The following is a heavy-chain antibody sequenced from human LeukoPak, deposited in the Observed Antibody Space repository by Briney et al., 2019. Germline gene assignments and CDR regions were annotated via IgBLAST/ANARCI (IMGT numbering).Heavy chain of an antibody. CDR2: MNPNSGNT. Sequence: ASVKVSCKASGGTFSSYAISWVRQAPGQGLEWMGWMNPNSGNTGYAQKFQGRVTMTRNTSISTAYMELSSLRSEDTAVYYCARGEQLERCGDYYYGMDVWGQGTTVTVSS. J-gene: IGHJ6*02. V-gene: IGHV1-8*02. D-gene: IGHD1-1*01. CDR3: ARGEQLERCGDYYYGMDV. CDR1: GGTFSSYA.